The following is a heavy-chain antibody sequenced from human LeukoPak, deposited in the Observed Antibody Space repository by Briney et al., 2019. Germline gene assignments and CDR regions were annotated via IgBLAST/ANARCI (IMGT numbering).Heavy chain of an antibody. Sequence: ASVKVSCKASGYTFTSYYLHWVRQAPGQSLEWMGVINPGGGTTNYPQKFQGRVTMTSDMSTSTVHMELSSLRSEDTAVYYCARGAKYCSGGNCPDLFDYWGQGTLVTVSS. J-gene: IGHJ4*02. CDR2: INPGGGTT. V-gene: IGHV1-46*01. D-gene: IGHD2-15*01. CDR3: ARGAKYCSGGNCPDLFDY. CDR1: GYTFTSYY.